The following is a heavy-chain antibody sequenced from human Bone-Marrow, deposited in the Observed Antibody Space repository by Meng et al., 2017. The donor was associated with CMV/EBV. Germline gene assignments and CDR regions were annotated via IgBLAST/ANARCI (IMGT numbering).Heavy chain of an antibody. CDR3: AKVSLYYCSSTSCLFDY. D-gene: IGHD2-2*01. J-gene: IGHJ4*02. V-gene: IGHV3-30-3*01. CDR1: GFTFSSYA. CDR2: ISYDGSNK. Sequence: GGSLRLSCAASGFTFSSYAMHWVRQAPGKGLEWVAVISYDGSNKYYADSVKGRFTISRDNSKNTLYLQMNSLRAEDTAVYYCAKVSLYYCSSTSCLFDYWGQGTLVTVSS.